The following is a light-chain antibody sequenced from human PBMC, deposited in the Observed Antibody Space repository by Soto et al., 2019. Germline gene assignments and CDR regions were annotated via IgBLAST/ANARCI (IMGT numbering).Light chain of an antibody. CDR1: QSVNSN. V-gene: IGKV3-15*01. CDR2: GAS. CDR3: QHYNDWGA. Sequence: EIVMTQSPATLSVSPGERATLSCRASQSVNSNLAWYQQKPGQAPSLPIYGASTRATGIPAGFSGSGFGTEFTLSISRLQSEDFVTYYSQHYNDWGAFGQGTKLEIK. J-gene: IGKJ2*01.